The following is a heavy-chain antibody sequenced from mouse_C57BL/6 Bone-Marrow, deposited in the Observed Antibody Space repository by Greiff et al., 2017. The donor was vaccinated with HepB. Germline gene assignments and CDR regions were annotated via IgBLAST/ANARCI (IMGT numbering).Heavy chain of an antibody. CDR1: GYSFSSSW. CDR2: IYPGDGDT. V-gene: IGHV1-82*01. J-gene: IGHJ4*01. D-gene: IGHD2-2*01. Sequence: QVQLQQSGPELVKPGASVTISCKASGYSFSSSWLNWVKQRPGKGLEWSGRIYPGDGDTNYNGKVKGKATLTADKSSSTAYMQLSSLTSEDSAVYFCATRYAYDRGNYAMDYWGQGTSVTVSS. CDR3: ATRYAYDRGNYAMDY.